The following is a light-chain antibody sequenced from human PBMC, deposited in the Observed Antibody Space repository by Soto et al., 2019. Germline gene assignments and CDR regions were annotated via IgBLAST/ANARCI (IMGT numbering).Light chain of an antibody. CDR3: GSWDSSLSAYV. CDR1: SSNIGGNS. Sequence: QSVMTQPPSVSAAPGQKVTISCSGSSSNIGGNSVSWYQQLPGTAPKLLIYDDNKRPSGIPDRLPGSKSGTSATRGITGFQTGDEADYYCGSWDSSLSAYVFGTGTSSPS. CDR2: DDN. J-gene: IGLJ1*01. V-gene: IGLV1-51*01.